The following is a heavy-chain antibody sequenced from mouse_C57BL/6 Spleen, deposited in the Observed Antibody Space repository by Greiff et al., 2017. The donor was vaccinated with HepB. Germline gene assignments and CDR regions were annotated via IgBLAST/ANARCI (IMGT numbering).Heavy chain of an antibody. V-gene: IGHV5-17*01. CDR3: ARGVYYDYDVFAY. D-gene: IGHD2-4*01. Sequence: EVMLVESGGGLVKPGGSLKLSCAASGFTFSDYGMHWVRQAPEKGLEWVAYISSGSSTIYYADTVKGRFTISRDNAKNTLFLQMTSLRSEDTAMYYCARGVYYDYDVFAYWGQGTLVTVSA. CDR1: GFTFSDYG. J-gene: IGHJ3*01. CDR2: ISSGSSTI.